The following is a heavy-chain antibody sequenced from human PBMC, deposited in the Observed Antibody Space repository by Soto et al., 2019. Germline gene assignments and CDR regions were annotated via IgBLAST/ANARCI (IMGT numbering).Heavy chain of an antibody. V-gene: IGHV3-23*01. J-gene: IGHJ3*02. Sequence: EVPLLESGGGLVQPGGSLRLSCAASGFTFSSYAMSWVRQAPGKGLEWVSAISGSGGSTYYADSVKGRFTISRDNSKNTLYLQMNSLRAEDTAVYYCAKATGREHAFDIWGQGTMVTVSS. D-gene: IGHD1-1*01. CDR2: ISGSGGST. CDR3: AKATGREHAFDI. CDR1: GFTFSSYA.